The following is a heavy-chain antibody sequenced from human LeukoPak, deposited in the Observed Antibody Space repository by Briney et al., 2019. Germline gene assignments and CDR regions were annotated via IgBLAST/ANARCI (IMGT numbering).Heavy chain of an antibody. CDR3: ARSRMVRGVNDAFDI. CDR1: GYTFTGYY. J-gene: IGHJ3*02. D-gene: IGHD3-10*01. CDR2: INPNSGGT. V-gene: IGHV1-2*02. Sequence: WASVKVSCKASGYTFTGYYMHWVRQAPGRGLEWMGWINPNSGGTNYAQKFQGRVTMTRDTSISTAYMELSRLRSDDTAVYYCARSRMVRGVNDAFDIWGQGTMVTVSS.